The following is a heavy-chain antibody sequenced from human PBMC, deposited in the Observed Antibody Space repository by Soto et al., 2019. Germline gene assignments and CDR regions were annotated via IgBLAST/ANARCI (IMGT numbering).Heavy chain of an antibody. CDR1: GGSISSSSYY. V-gene: IGHV4-39*01. Sequence: SETLSLTCTVSGGSISSSSYYWGWIRQPPGKGLEWIGSIYYSGSTYYNPSLKSRVTISVDTSKNQFSLKLSSVTAADTAVYYCASYYDSSGFLRYWGQGTLVTVSS. D-gene: IGHD3-22*01. CDR2: IYYSGST. J-gene: IGHJ4*02. CDR3: ASYYDSSGFLRY.